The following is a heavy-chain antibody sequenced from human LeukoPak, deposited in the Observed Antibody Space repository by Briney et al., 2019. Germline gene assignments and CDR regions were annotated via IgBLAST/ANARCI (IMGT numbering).Heavy chain of an antibody. J-gene: IGHJ4*02. CDR3: ARPIGAYFDY. V-gene: IGHV1-2*02. CDR1: GYTFTGYY. D-gene: IGHD4-17*01. Sequence: ASVKVSCKASGYTFTGYYMHWARQAPGQGLEWMGWISPNSGGTNYAQKFQGRVTMTRDTSISTAYMELSRLRPDDTAVYYCARPIGAYFDYWGQGTLVTVSS. CDR2: ISPNSGGT.